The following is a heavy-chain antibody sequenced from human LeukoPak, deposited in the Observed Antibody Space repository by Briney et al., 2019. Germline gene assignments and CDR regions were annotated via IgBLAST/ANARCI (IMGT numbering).Heavy chain of an antibody. Sequence: RGSLRLSCAASGFTFSSYGMHWVRQAPGKGLEWVAVISYDGSNKYYADSVKGRFTISRDNSKNTLYLQMNSLRAEDTAVYYCATAKNYDSSGYPLYYWGQGTQITVSS. V-gene: IGHV3-30*03. CDR1: GFTFSSYG. J-gene: IGHJ4*02. D-gene: IGHD3-22*01. CDR2: ISYDGSNK. CDR3: ATAKNYDSSGYPLYY.